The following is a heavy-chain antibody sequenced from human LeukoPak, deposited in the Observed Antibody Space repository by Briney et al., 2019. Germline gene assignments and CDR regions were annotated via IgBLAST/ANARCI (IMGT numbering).Heavy chain of an antibody. D-gene: IGHD6-13*01. J-gene: IGHJ5*02. CDR3: ARVGIAAAGTFWFDP. Sequence: SVKASCKASGGTFSSYAISWVRQAPGQGLEWMGGIIPIFGTANYAQKFQGRVTITADESTSTAYMELSSLRSEDTAVYYCARVGIAAAGTFWFDPWGQGTLVTVSS. CDR2: IIPIFGTA. V-gene: IGHV1-69*13. CDR1: GGTFSSYA.